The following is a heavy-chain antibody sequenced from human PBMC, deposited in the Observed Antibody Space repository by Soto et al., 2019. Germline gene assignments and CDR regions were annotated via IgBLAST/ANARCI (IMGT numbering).Heavy chain of an antibody. CDR2: IYYSGST. CDR1: GGSISSYY. J-gene: IGHJ4*01. V-gene: IGHV4-59*01. Sequence: SETLSLTCTVSGGSISSYYWSWIRQPPGKGLEWIGYIYYSGSTNYNPSLKSRATISVDTSKNQFSLKLSSVIAADTAVYYCASYSGYDHYYFDSSGHGTLVPASS. D-gene: IGHD5-12*01. CDR3: ASYSGYDHYYFDS.